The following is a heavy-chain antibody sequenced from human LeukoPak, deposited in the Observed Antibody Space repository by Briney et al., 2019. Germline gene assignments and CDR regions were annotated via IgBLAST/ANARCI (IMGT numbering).Heavy chain of an antibody. CDR2: IYYSGST. J-gene: IGHJ6*03. Sequence: SETLSLTCTVSGGSISSSSYYWGWIRQPPGKGLEWIGSIYYSGSTYYNPSLKSRVTVSVDTSKNQFSLKLSSVTAADTAVYYCARVGDYYYYYMDVWGKGTTVTISS. D-gene: IGHD1-26*01. CDR1: GGSISSSSYY. V-gene: IGHV4-39*07. CDR3: ARVGDYYYYYMDV.